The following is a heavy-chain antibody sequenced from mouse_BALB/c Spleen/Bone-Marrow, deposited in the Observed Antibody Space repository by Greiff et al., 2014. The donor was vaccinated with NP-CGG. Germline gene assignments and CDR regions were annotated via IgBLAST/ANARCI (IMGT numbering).Heavy chain of an antibody. Sequence: VKLMESGAELVMPGASVKMSCKASGYTFTDYWIHWVKQRPGQGLEWIGAIDTSDDYTTYNQKFKGKATLTVDESSSTAYMQFSSLTYEDSAVYYCARSDYRYDPLAYWGQGTLVTVSA. J-gene: IGHJ3*01. V-gene: IGHV1-69*01. CDR3: ARSDYRYDPLAY. CDR1: GYTFTDYW. D-gene: IGHD2-14*01. CDR2: IDTSDDYT.